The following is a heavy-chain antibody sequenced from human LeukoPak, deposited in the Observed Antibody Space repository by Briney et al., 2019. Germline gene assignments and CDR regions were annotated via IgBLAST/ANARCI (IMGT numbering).Heavy chain of an antibody. J-gene: IGHJ4*02. V-gene: IGHV4-4*07. D-gene: IGHD5-18*01. Sequence: SETLSLTCTVSGGSISSYYWSWIRQPAGKGLEWIGRIYTSGSTNYNPSLKSRVTMSVDTSKNQFSLKLSSVTAADTAVYYCARGYRGYSYETRDVIHYWGQGTLVTVSS. CDR3: ARGYRGYSYETRDVIHY. CDR2: IYTSGST. CDR1: GGSISSYY.